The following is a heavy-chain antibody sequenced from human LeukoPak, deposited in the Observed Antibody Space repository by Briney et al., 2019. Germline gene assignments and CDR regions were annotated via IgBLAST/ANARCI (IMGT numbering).Heavy chain of an antibody. CDR3: AGGTYDFWSGYSFSDY. CDR1: GGSISSYY. D-gene: IGHD3-3*01. J-gene: IGHJ4*02. V-gene: IGHV4-4*09. Sequence: SETLSLTCTVSGGSISSYYWSWIRQPPGKGLEWIGYIYTSGSTNYNPSLKSRVTISVDTSKNQFSLKLSSVTAADTAVYYCAGGTYDFWSGYSFSDYWGQGTLVTVSS. CDR2: IYTSGST.